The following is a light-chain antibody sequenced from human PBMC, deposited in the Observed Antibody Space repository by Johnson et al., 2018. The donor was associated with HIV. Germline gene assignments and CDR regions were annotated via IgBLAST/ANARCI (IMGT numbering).Light chain of an antibody. CDR3: GTWDSSLRAGGGYV. CDR2: ENN. J-gene: IGLJ1*01. Sequence: QSVLTQPPSVSAAPGQKVTISCSGSSSNIGRNYVSWYQQFPGAAPKLLIYENNKRPTWIPDRFSGSKSGTSATLDITGLQTGTEADYYCGTWDSSLRAGGGYVVGTGTRVTVL. CDR1: SSNIGRNY. V-gene: IGLV1-51*02.